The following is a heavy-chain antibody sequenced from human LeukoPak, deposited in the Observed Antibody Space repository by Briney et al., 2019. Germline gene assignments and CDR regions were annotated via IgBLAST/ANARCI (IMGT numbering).Heavy chain of an antibody. CDR2: ISGRGDST. Sequence: SGGSLRLSCAASGFAFRSYGMDWVRQAPGKGLEWVSTISGRGDSTYYADSVKGRFTVSRDNSKNTLFLQMNSLRAEDTAVYYCARSFYDVLTGYGEVDFWGQGTLVTVSS. J-gene: IGHJ4*02. D-gene: IGHD3-9*01. CDR3: ARSFYDVLTGYGEVDF. CDR1: GFAFRSYG. V-gene: IGHV3-23*01.